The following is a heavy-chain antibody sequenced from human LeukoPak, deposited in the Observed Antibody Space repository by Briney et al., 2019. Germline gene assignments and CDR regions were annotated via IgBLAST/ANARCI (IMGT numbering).Heavy chain of an antibody. CDR2: IRSKPYGGTT. D-gene: IGHD2-15*01. J-gene: IGHJ3*02. V-gene: IGHV3-49*04. CDR1: GFTVSSTS. CDR3: SRTRISGIDGFDI. Sequence: PGGSLRLSCAASGFTVSSTSMSWVRQAPGKGLEWVAFIRSKPYGGTTEYAASVKGRFSISRDDSTSIVYLQMNSLKTEDTALYYCSRTRISGIDGFDIWGQGTMVTVSS.